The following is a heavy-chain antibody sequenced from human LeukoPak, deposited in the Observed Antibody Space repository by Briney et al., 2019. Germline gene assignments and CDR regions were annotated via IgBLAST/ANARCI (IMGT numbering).Heavy chain of an antibody. V-gene: IGHV1-2*02. Sequence: GASVKVSCKASGYTFTDYYIHWVRQAPGQGLEWMGWINPKTGSTNYPQKFQGRVTITRNTSISTANMELSRLRSDDTGMYFCARALDAAFDIWGQGTMVTVSS. CDR2: INPKTGST. CDR3: ARALDAAFDI. CDR1: GYTFTDYY. D-gene: IGHD1-1*01. J-gene: IGHJ3*02.